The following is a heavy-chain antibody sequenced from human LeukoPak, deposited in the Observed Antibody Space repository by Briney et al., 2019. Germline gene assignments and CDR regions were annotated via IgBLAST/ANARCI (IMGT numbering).Heavy chain of an antibody. D-gene: IGHD5-12*01. V-gene: IGHV1-69*04. CDR2: IIPILGIA. CDR3: ARVPVATISFNYYYGMDV. Sequence: SVKVSCKASGGTFSSYAISWVRQAPGQGLEWMGRIIPILGIANYAQKFQGRVTITADKSTSTAYMELSSLRSEDTAVYYCARVPVATISFNYYYGMDVWGQGTTVTVSS. J-gene: IGHJ6*02. CDR1: GGTFSSYA.